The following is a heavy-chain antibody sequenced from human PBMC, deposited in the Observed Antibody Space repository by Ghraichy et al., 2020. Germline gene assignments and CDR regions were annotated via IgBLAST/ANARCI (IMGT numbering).Heavy chain of an antibody. CDR2: IYYSGST. D-gene: IGHD5-24*01. Sequence: SETLSLTCTVSGGSISSYYWSWIRQPPGKGLEWIGYIYYSGSTNYNPSLKSRVTISVDTSKNQFSLKLSSVTAADTAVYYCASLRDGYNHEVDYWGQGTLVTVSS. CDR3: ASLRDGYNHEVDY. CDR1: GGSISSYY. V-gene: IGHV4-59*01. J-gene: IGHJ4*02.